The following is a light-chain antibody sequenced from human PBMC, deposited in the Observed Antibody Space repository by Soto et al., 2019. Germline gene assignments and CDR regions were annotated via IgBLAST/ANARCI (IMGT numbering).Light chain of an antibody. CDR2: DAS. V-gene: IGKV3D-20*02. CDR1: QSVGNNF. Sequence: EIVLTQSPDTLSLSPGERATLSCMPSQSVGNNFLAWYQQKPGQAPTLLIYDASSRASGLPDRFSGSGSETDFTLTISSLEPEDFAVYYCQQRNSWPWTFGQGTKVDIK. J-gene: IGKJ1*01. CDR3: QQRNSWPWT.